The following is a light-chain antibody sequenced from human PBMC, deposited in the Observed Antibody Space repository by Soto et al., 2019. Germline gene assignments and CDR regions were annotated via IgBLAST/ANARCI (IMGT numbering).Light chain of an antibody. CDR3: LRYNAFSQT. CDR2: DAS. V-gene: IGKV1-5*01. Sequence: DIQMTQSPSTLSASVGDRVTITCRASQSMNDWLAWYQQKPGKAPKVLIYDASSLQSGVPSRFSGSGSGTEFTPTIDSLLPDDVATYYCLRYNAFSQTFGQGTKVDIK. CDR1: QSMNDW. J-gene: IGKJ1*01.